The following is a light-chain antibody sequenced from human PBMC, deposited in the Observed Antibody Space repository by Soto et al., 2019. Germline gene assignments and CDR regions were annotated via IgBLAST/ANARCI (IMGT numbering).Light chain of an antibody. Sequence: EIVMTQSPATLSVSPGERATLSCGASQSVRSYLAWYQQKPGQAPRLLIHDASTRAPGIPARFSASGSGTDFTLTISSLQSEDFAVYYCQQYDNWPQTFGPGTKVDIK. CDR2: DAS. V-gene: IGKV3-15*01. J-gene: IGKJ3*01. CDR1: QSVRSY. CDR3: QQYDNWPQT.